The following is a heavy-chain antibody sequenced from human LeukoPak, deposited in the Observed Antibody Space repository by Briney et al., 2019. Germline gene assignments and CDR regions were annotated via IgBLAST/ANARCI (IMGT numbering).Heavy chain of an antibody. CDR2: ISYDGSNK. D-gene: IGHD1-14*01. CDR1: GFTFSSYA. J-gene: IGHJ4*02. CDR3: AREDENRRFDY. V-gene: IGHV3-30-3*01. Sequence: PGGSLRLSCAASGFTFSSYAMHWVRQAPGKGLEWVAVISYDGSNKYYADSVKGRFTISRDNSKNTLYLQMNGLRAEDTAVHYCAREDENRRFDYWGQGTLVTVSS.